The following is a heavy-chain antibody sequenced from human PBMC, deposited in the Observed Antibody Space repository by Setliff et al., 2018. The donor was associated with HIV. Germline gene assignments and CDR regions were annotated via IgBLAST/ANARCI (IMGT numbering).Heavy chain of an antibody. CDR1: GDSFSIHY. J-gene: IGHJ2*01. D-gene: IGHD3-10*01. CDR3: AKDRGYYFDL. Sequence: SETLSLTCSVSGDSFSIHYWNWIRQPAGKGLEWIGRIYSSGATSYNLSLRSRVTMSVDTSKNQLSLTLDSMTAADTAVYYCAKDRGYYFDLWGRGILVTVSS. V-gene: IGHV4-4*07. CDR2: IYSSGAT.